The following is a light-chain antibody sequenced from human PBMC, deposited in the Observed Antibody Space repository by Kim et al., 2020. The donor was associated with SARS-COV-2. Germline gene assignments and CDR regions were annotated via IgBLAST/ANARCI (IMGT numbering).Light chain of an antibody. CDR2: HAS. V-gene: IGKV3-15*01. J-gene: IGKJ2*01. Sequence: LSVSPGDRTTLSCRGSQDVYNNLAWYQQRPGRAPRLLIYHASIRATDTPARFSGTGSGTQFTLTISSLQSEDFAVYFCQQYNWPYTFGQGTKLEIK. CDR1: QDVYNN. CDR3: QQYNWPYT.